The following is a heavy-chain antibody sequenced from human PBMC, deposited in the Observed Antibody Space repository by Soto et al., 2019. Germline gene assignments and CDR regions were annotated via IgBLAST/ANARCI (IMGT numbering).Heavy chain of an antibody. CDR3: ARDETVSYYYGMDV. V-gene: IGHV4-30-4*01. D-gene: IGHD3-16*01. Sequence: SETLSLTCTVSGGSISSGDYYWSWIRQPPGKGLEWIGYIYYSGSTYYNPSLKSRVTISVDTSKNQFSLKLSSVTAADTAVYYCARDETVSYYYGMDVWGQGTTVTV. J-gene: IGHJ6*02. CDR2: IYYSGST. CDR1: GGSISSGDYY.